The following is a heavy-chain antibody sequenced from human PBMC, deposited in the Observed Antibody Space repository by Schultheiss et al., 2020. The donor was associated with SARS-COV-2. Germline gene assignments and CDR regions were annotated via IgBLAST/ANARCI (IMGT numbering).Heavy chain of an antibody. Sequence: GGSLRLSCAASGFTFSSHALHWVRQAPGKGLEWVAVISYDGSNKYYADSVKGRFSISRDNTKNTLYLQMNSLRAEDTAVYYCARADGDYLLDYWGQGTLVTVSS. D-gene: IGHD4-17*01. V-gene: IGHV3-30*01. J-gene: IGHJ4*02. CDR3: ARADGDYLLDY. CDR1: GFTFSSHA. CDR2: ISYDGSNK.